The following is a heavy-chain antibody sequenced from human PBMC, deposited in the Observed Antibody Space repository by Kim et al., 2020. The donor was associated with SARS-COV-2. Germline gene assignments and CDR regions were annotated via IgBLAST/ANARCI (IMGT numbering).Heavy chain of an antibody. CDR3: AREVNHSGPGGFDF. J-gene: IGHJ4*02. Sequence: ASVKVSCRASGYTFTDYYIHWVRQAPGQGLEWMGWMNPKNGDTHFAQRFQVWVTLTRDTSMTTAYMALSSLKSDDTAVYYCAREVNHSGPGGFDFWGQGTLVSVSS. D-gene: IGHD1-1*01. CDR1: GYTFTDYY. V-gene: IGHV1-2*04. CDR2: MNPKNGDT.